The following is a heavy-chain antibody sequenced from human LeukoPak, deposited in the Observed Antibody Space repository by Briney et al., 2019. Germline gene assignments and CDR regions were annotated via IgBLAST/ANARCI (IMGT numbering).Heavy chain of an antibody. CDR2: IFHSGKS. D-gene: IGHD2-2*01. Sequence: PSETLSLTCSVSGGSISSSDYYWGWIRQPPGMGLEWIGSIFHSGKSYYNPSLKSRVTISVDTSKNQFSLKLSSVTAADTAVYYRARVFPSSGWFDPWGQGTLVTVSS. J-gene: IGHJ5*02. CDR1: GGSISSSDYY. V-gene: IGHV4-39*07. CDR3: ARVFPSSGWFDP.